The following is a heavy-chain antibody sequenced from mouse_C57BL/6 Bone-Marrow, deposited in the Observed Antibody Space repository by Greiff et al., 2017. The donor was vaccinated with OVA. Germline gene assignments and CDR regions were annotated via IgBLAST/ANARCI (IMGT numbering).Heavy chain of an antibody. V-gene: IGHV2-2*01. CDR2: IWSGGST. CDR3: ARRGVYYGSFYYAMDY. D-gene: IGHD1-1*01. Sequence: QVQLQQSGPGLVQPSQSLSITCTVSGFSLTSYGVHWVRQSPGKGLEWLGVIWSGGSTDYNAAFISRLSISKDNSKSQVFFKMNSLQADDTAIYYCARRGVYYGSFYYAMDYWGQGTSVTVSS. J-gene: IGHJ4*01. CDR1: GFSLTSYG.